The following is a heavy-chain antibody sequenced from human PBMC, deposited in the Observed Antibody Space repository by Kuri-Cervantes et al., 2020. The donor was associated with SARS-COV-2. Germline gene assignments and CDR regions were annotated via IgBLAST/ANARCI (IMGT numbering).Heavy chain of an antibody. CDR1: GFTFSSYS. CDR3: ARVSVAETYYDFWSGYYYYGMDV. CDR2: TSSSSNYI. V-gene: IGHV3-21*01. J-gene: IGHJ6*02. Sequence: GESLKISCAASGFTFSSYSMNWVRQAPGKGLEWVSSTSSSSNYIYYADSVKGRFTISRDNAKNSLYLQMNSLRAEDTAVYYCARVSVAETYYDFWSGYYYYGMDVWGQGTTVTVSS. D-gene: IGHD3-3*01.